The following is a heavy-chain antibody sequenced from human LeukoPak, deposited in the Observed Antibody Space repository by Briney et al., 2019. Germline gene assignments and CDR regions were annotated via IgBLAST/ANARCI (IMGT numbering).Heavy chain of an antibody. J-gene: IGHJ3*02. D-gene: IGHD3-22*01. CDR1: GFTFSSYA. CDR2: ISGSGGST. Sequence: GGSLRLSCAASGFTFSSYAMSWVRQAPGKGLEWVSAISGSGGSTYYADSVKGRFTISRDNSKNTLYLQMNSLRAEDTAVYCCTREKVYYDSSGYYRDAFDIWGQGTKVTASS. CDR3: TREKVYYDSSGYYRDAFDI. V-gene: IGHV3-23*01.